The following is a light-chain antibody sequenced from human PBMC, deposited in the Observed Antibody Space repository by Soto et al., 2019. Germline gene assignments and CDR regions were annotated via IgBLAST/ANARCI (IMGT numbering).Light chain of an antibody. V-gene: IGKV3-11*01. CDR3: QQRSNWPIT. J-gene: IGKJ5*01. CDR1: QSVSNN. Sequence: ELVMTQSPATMYVPPGERATLSCRASQSVSNNLAWYQQKPGQAPRLLIYGASTRATGIPARFSGSGSGTDFTLTISSLEPEDFAVYYCQQRSNWPITFGQGTRLEIK. CDR2: GAS.